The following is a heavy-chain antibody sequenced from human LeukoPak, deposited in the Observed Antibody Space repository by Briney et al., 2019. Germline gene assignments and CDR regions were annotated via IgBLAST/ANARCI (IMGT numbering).Heavy chain of an antibody. J-gene: IGHJ1*01. V-gene: IGHV4-31*03. CDR3: ARAPWTPVTAGYFQH. CDR1: GGSISSGGYY. CDR2: IYYSGST. Sequence: PSETLSLTCTVSGGSISSGGYYWSWIRQHPGKGLEWIGYIYYSGSTYYNPSLKSRVTISVDTSKNQFSLKLSSVTAADTAVYYCARAPWTPVTAGYFQHWGQGTLLTVSS. D-gene: IGHD3/OR15-3a*01.